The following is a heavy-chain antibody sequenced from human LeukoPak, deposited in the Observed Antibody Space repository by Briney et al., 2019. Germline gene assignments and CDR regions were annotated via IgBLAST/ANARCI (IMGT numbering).Heavy chain of an antibody. J-gene: IGHJ4*02. V-gene: IGHV3-30*04. CDR2: ISYDGSNK. Sequence: GRSLRLSCAASGFTFSSYAMHWVRQAPGKGLEWVAVISYDGSNKYYADSVKGRFTISRDNSKNTLYLQMNSLRAEDTAVYYCAKLLYYYDSSQPYWGQGTLVTVSS. CDR3: AKLLYYYDSSQPY. CDR1: GFTFSSYA. D-gene: IGHD3-22*01.